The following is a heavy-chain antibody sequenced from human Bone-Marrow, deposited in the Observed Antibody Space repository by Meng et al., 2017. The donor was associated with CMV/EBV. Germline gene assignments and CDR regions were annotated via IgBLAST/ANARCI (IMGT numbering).Heavy chain of an antibody. Sequence: GESLKISCAASGFTFSSYWMSWVRQAPGKGLEWVANIKQDGSEKYYVDSVKGRFTISRDNAKNSLYLQMNSLRAEDTAVYYCARDRVLYYDFWSGYYVSDDYWGQGKLVTVSS. V-gene: IGHV3-7*01. D-gene: IGHD3-3*01. CDR2: IKQDGSEK. CDR1: GFTFSSYW. J-gene: IGHJ4*02. CDR3: ARDRVLYYDFWSGYYVSDDY.